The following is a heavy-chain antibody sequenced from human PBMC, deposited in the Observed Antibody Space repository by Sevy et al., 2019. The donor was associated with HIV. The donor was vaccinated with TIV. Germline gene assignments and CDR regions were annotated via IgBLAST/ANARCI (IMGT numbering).Heavy chain of an antibody. CDR1: GGSISSGDYY. J-gene: IGHJ3*02. V-gene: IGHV4-30-4*01. D-gene: IGHD2-15*01. CDR3: AAATADRGLDAFDI. Sequence: SETLSLTCTVSGGSISSGDYYWSWIRQPPGKGLEWIGYIYYSGSTYYNPSLKSRVTISVDKSKNQFSLKLRSVTAADTAVYYCAAATADRGLDAFDIWGQGTMVTVSS. CDR2: IYYSGST.